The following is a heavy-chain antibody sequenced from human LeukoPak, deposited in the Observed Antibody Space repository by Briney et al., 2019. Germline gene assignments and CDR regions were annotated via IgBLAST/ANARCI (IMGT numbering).Heavy chain of an antibody. CDR1: GFTFSSYA. V-gene: IGHV3-23*01. D-gene: IGHD6-13*01. CDR2: ISGSGGST. J-gene: IGHJ4*02. CDR3: AKGLVRGKGAAGTSFDH. Sequence: PGGSLRLSCAASGFTFSSYAMSWVRQAPGKGLEWVSAISGSGGSTYYADSVKGRFTISRDNSKNTLYLQMNSLRAEDTAVYYCAKGLVRGKGAAGTSFDHWGQGTLVTVSS.